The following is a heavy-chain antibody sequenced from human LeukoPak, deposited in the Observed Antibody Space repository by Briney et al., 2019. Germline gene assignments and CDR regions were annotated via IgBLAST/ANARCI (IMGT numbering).Heavy chain of an antibody. CDR2: IRYDGNDK. V-gene: IGHV3-30*02. CDR1: GFSFSTFG. Sequence: GESLRLSCAASGFSFSTFGMYWVRQVPGKGLEWVAFIRYDGNDKYYGDSAKDRFTISRDNSKNTLYLQMNSLTTDDTGVYYCAKDSQLDVGSDYYYYFYMDVWGRGTTVTVSS. D-gene: IGHD1-1*01. J-gene: IGHJ6*03. CDR3: AKDSQLDVGSDYYYYFYMDV.